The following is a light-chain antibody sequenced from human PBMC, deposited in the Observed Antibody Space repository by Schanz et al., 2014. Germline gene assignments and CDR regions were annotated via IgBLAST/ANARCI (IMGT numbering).Light chain of an antibody. V-gene: IGKV1-33*01. CDR2: DVS. CDR1: QDISDY. CDR3: QHET. Sequence: IQMTQSLSSLSASVGGRVTITCRASQDISDYLNWYQQKPGKAPKLLIYDVSNLETGVPSRFSGSGSGTHFTLTISSLQPDDFATYYCQHETFGQGTKLEIK. J-gene: IGKJ2*01.